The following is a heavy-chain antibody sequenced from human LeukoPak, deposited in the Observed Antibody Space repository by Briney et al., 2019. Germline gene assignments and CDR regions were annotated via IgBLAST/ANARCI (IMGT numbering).Heavy chain of an antibody. J-gene: IGHJ4*02. CDR2: ISGTSSLI. D-gene: IGHD3-22*01. V-gene: IGHV3-48*01. Sequence: GGSLRLSCAASGFTFSTYSMNWVRQAPGKGLEWVSYISGTSSLIYYAASVKGRFTISRDFSKNTVFLHMNSLRAEDTAMYYCARGDDSGYYDYFDYWGQGALVTVSS. CDR3: ARGDDSGYYDYFDY. CDR1: GFTFSTYS.